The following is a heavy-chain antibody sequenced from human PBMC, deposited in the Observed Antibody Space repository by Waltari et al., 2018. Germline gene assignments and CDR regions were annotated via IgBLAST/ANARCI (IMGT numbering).Heavy chain of an antibody. D-gene: IGHD6-6*01. V-gene: IGHV3-9*01. CDR1: GFTFDDYA. CDR2: ITWNSASI. J-gene: IGHJ6*02. CDR3: AKESIAARPRYYYYAMDV. Sequence: EVQLVESGRGLVQPDRSLRLYCAASGFTFDDYAMHWVRQAPGKGLEWVSGITWNSASINYADSVKGRFTISRDNAKNSLYLQMNSLRAEDTAVYYCAKESIAARPRYYYYAMDVWGQGTMVTVSS.